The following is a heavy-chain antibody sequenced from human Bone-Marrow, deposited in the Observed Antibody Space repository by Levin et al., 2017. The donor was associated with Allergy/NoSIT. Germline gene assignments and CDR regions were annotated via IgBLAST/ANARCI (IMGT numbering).Heavy chain of an antibody. J-gene: IGHJ6*03. V-gene: IGHV4-59*01. Sequence: PSETLSLTCTVSGGSITFYYWSWIRQPPGKGLQWIGYVYHSGITNYNPSLNSRVTISVDKPKNQFSLKVTSVTAADTAVYYCARVSEGDWNPIYHYYFMDVWGEGTSVTVSS. CDR3: ARVSEGDWNPIYHYYFMDV. D-gene: IGHD1-1*01. CDR1: GGSITFYY. CDR2: VYHSGIT.